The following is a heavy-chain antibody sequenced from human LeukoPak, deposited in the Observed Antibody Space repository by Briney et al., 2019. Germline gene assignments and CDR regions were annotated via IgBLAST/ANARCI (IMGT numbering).Heavy chain of an antibody. J-gene: IGHJ6*03. CDR3: ARTWIRNYMDV. D-gene: IGHD2-2*03. CDR2: TYTSGST. Sequence: SETLSLTCTVSGGSISSYYWSWIRQPAGKGLEWIGRTYTSGSTNYNPSLKSRVTISVDTSKNQSSLKLSSVTAADTAVYYCARTWIRNYMDVWGKGTTVTVSS. CDR1: GGSISSYY. V-gene: IGHV4-4*07.